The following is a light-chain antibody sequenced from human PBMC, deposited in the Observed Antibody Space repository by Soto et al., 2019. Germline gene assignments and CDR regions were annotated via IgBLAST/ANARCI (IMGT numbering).Light chain of an antibody. J-gene: IGKJ2*01. Sequence: EIAMTQSPATLSLSPGERAALSCRASQGISSELAWYQQKPGQPPRLLIYGASTRATGVPARFTSSWSGSDFTLTISGLQSEDFAVYYCQQGHNWPLTFGQGTSLEI. V-gene: IGKV3-15*01. CDR2: GAS. CDR3: QQGHNWPLT. CDR1: QGISSE.